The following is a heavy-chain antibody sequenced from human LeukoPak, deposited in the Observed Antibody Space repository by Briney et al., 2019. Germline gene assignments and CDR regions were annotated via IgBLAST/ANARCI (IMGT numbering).Heavy chain of an antibody. CDR3: ARDPSPRTSYYYYYMDV. D-gene: IGHD2-2*01. CDR2: IRYDGSDK. CDR1: GFTFSNYG. Sequence: GGSLRLSCSASGFTFSNYGMHWVRQAPGKGLEWVTFIRYDGSDKFYADSVKGRFTISRDNSKNTLYLQMNSLRAEDTAVYYCARDPSPRTSYYYYYMDVWGKGTTVTVSS. V-gene: IGHV3-30*02. J-gene: IGHJ6*03.